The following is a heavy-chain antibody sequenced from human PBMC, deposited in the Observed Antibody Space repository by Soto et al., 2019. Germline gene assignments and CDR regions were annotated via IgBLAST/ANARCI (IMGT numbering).Heavy chain of an antibody. V-gene: IGHV4-59*01. CDR1: GGSISSYY. CDR2: IYYSGST. D-gene: IGHD2-2*01. Sequence: QVQLQESGPGLVKPSETLSLTCTVSGGSISSYYWSWIRQPPGKGLEWIGYIYYSGSTNYNPSLKSRVTISVDTSKNQFSLKLSSVTAADTAVYYCAREYCSSTSCYRPFDIWGQGTMVTVSS. CDR3: AREYCSSTSCYRPFDI. J-gene: IGHJ3*02.